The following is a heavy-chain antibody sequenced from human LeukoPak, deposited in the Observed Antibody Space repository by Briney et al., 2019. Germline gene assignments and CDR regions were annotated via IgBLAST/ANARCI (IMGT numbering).Heavy chain of an antibody. CDR3: ARDTSGSYYYGGDY. Sequence: VASVKVSCKASGYTFTSYGISWVRQAPGQGLEWMGTINPSGGSTSYAQKFQGRVTMTRDMSTSTVYMELSSLRSEDTAVYYCARDTSGSYYYGGDYWGQGTLVTVSS. CDR1: GYTFTSYG. J-gene: IGHJ4*02. D-gene: IGHD1-26*01. V-gene: IGHV1-46*01. CDR2: INPSGGST.